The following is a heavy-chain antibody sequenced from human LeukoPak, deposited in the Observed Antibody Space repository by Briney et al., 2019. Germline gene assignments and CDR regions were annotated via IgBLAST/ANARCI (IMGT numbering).Heavy chain of an antibody. CDR3: ARVQGQSDAFDI. CDR2: IYHSGST. Sequence: SETLSLTCTVSGGSISSGGYYWSWIRQHPGKGLEWIGYIYHSGSTYYNPSLKSRVTISVDTSKNQFSLKLSSVTAADTAVYYCARVQGQSDAFDIWGQGTTVTVSS. V-gene: IGHV4-31*03. CDR1: GGSISSGGYY. J-gene: IGHJ3*02.